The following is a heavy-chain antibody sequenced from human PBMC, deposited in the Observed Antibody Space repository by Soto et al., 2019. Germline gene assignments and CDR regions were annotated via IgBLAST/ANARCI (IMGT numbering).Heavy chain of an antibody. CDR1: GGSISSSSYY. CDR2: IYHSGST. J-gene: IGHJ5*02. CDR3: ARQPSGYVTPDNRFDP. D-gene: IGHD5-12*01. Sequence: PSETLSLTCTVSGGSISSSSYYWGWIRQPPGKGLAWIGSIYHSGSTYYNPSLKSRVTISVDTSRNQFSLKLTSVTAADTAVYYCARQPSGYVTPDNRFDPWGQGTLVTVSS. V-gene: IGHV4-39*01.